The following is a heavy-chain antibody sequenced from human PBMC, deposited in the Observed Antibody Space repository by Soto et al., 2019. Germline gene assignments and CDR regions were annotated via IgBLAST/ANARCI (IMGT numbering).Heavy chain of an antibody. J-gene: IGHJ6*02. CDR1: GYSFTSYW. Sequence: GESLKISCKGSGYSFTSYWIGWVRQMPGKGLEWMGIIYPGDSDTRYSPSFQGQVTISADKSISTAYLQWSSLKASDTAMYYCARAQEGDMVYYYYGMDVWGQGTTVTAP. D-gene: IGHD2-15*01. CDR2: IYPGDSDT. CDR3: ARAQEGDMVYYYYGMDV. V-gene: IGHV5-51*01.